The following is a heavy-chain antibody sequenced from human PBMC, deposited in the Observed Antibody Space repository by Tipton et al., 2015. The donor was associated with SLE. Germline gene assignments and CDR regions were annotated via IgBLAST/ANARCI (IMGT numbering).Heavy chain of an antibody. Sequence: TLSLTCTVSGGSISSATYYWSWIRQPAGKGLEWIGHIHSSGSTNYNPSLTSRVTISVDTSKNQFSLKLSSVTPADTAVYYCARGAAAADTGAFDSWGQGTMVTVSS. D-gene: IGHD6-13*01. V-gene: IGHV4-61*09. CDR1: GGSISSATYY. J-gene: IGHJ3*02. CDR3: ARGAAAADTGAFDS. CDR2: IHSSGST.